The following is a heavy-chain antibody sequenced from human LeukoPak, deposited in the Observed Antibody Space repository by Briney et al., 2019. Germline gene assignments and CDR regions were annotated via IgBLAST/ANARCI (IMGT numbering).Heavy chain of an antibody. CDR1: GGTFSSYA. J-gene: IGHJ5*02. D-gene: IGHD3-22*01. V-gene: IGHV1-69*05. CDR3: ARAQYYYDSSGYFGNWFDP. CDR2: IVPIFGTA. Sequence: ASVKVSCKASGGTFSSYAISWVRQAPGQGLEWMGGIVPIFGTANYAQKFQGRVTITTDESTSTAYLELSSLRSEDTAVYYCARAQYYYDSSGYFGNWFDPWGQGTQVTVSS.